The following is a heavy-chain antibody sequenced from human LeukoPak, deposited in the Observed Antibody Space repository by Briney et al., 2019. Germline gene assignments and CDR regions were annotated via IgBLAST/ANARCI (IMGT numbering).Heavy chain of an antibody. CDR1: GFTFSSYS. D-gene: IGHD2-15*01. CDR3: ARGLCGGSCYYYYYGMDV. CDR2: ISSSSSYI. V-gene: IGHV3-21*01. J-gene: IGHJ6*02. Sequence: PGGSLRLSCAASGFTFSSYSMNWVRQAPGKGLEWVSSISSSSSYIYYADSVKGRFTISRDNAKNSLYLQMNSLRAEDTVVYYCARGLCGGSCYYYYYGMDVWGQGTTVTVSS.